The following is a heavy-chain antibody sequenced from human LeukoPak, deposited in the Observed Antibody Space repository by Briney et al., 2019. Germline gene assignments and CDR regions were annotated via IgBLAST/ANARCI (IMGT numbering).Heavy chain of an antibody. CDR3: ARAERRINLARGVFGSHFDS. CDR1: GGSFSRPF. CDR2: IDHSGRT. V-gene: IGHV4-34*01. D-gene: IGHD3-10*01. Sequence: SETLSLTCAVSGGSFSRPFWSWIRQTPGKGLEWIGEIDHSGRTDYNPSLEGRVTMSVDKSKNQFSLRLHCVTGADTAVYFCARAERRINLARGVFGSHFDSWGQGTLVSVSS. J-gene: IGHJ5*01.